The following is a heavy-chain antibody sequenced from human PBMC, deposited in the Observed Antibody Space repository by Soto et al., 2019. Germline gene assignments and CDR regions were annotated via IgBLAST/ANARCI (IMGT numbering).Heavy chain of an antibody. Sequence: GGSLRLSCQASGFNFDNYGMHWVRRAPGKGLEWVAVITYDGSNKYYADSVKGRFTISRDNSKNTLSLHLNTLKPEDTAVYHCAKDRVGGTFYTPLGFWGQGTLVTVSS. J-gene: IGHJ4*02. D-gene: IGHD1-7*01. V-gene: IGHV3-30*18. CDR3: AKDRVGGTFYTPLGF. CDR1: GFNFDNYG. CDR2: ITYDGSNK.